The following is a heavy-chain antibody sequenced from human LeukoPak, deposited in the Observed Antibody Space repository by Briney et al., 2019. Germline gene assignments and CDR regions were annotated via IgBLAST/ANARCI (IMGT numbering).Heavy chain of an antibody. CDR3: ARLLWLGETYNWFDP. J-gene: IGHJ5*02. CDR2: IYHSGST. CDR1: GGSISSSNW. V-gene: IGHV4-4*02. D-gene: IGHD3-10*01. Sequence: SETLSLTCAVSGGSISSSNWWSWVRQPPGKGLEWIGEIYHSGSTNYNPSLKSRVTISVDKSKNQFSLKLSSVTAADTAVYYCARLLWLGETYNWFDPWGQGTLVTVSS.